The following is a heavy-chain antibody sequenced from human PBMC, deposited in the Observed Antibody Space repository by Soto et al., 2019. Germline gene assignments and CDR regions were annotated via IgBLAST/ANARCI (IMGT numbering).Heavy chain of an antibody. J-gene: IGHJ4*02. CDR2: INPSGGST. D-gene: IGHD3-22*01. Sequence: EASVKVSCKTSGYTFTSYFMHWVRQAPGQELEWMGIINPSGGSTSCAQKFQGRVTLTRDTSTSTVYMELSSLRSEDTAVYYCASLGHANYYDSSGHYAVDYWGQGTLVTVSS. CDR3: ASLGHANYYDSSGHYAVDY. V-gene: IGHV1-46*01. CDR1: GYTFTSYF.